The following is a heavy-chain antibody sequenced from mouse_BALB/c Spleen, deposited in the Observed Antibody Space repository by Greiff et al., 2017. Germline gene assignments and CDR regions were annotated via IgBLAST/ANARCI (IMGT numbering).Heavy chain of an antibody. Sequence: EVKLMESGGGLVQPGGSLKLSCAASGFDFSRYWMSWVRQAPGKGLEWIGEINPDSSTINYTPSLKDKFIISRDNAKNTLYLQMSKVRSEDTALYYCARWETDPYYAMDYWGQGTSVTVSS. CDR3: ARWETDPYYAMDY. CDR2: INPDSSTI. D-gene: IGHD4-1*01. V-gene: IGHV4-1*02. CDR1: GFDFSRYW. J-gene: IGHJ4*01.